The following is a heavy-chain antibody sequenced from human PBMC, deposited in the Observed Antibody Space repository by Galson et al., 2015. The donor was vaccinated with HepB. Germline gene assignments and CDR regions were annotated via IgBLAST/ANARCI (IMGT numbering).Heavy chain of an antibody. CDR2: IDQDGNDK. CDR3: ARVSGYYSCFFDY. J-gene: IGHJ4*02. V-gene: IGHV3-7*03. CDR1: GFTFSRFW. Sequence: SLRLSCAVSGFTFSRFWMTWVRQAPGKGLQWVASIDQDGNDKYYVESVKGRFTISRDKAKNSLYLHMNNLRAEDTAVYYCARVSGYYSCFFDYWGQGALVTVSS. D-gene: IGHD3-22*01.